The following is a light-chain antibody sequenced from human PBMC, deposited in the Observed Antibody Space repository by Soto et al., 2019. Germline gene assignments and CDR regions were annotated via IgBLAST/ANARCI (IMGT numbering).Light chain of an antibody. V-gene: IGKV1-39*01. CDR2: AAS. CDR1: QSISSY. J-gene: IGKJ5*01. CDR3: QQSYSTPIT. Sequence: DIQVTQYPSSLSASVGDRVTITCRASQSISSYLNWYQQKPGKAPKLLIYAASSLQSGVPSRFSGSGSGTDFTLTISSLQPEDFATYYCQQSYSTPITSCHLTLLEI.